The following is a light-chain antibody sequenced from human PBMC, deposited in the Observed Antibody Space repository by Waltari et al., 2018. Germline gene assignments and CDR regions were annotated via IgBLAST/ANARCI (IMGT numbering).Light chain of an antibody. CDR1: PMLLWSFNNNNY. V-gene: IGKV4-1*01. J-gene: IGKJ2*01. Sequence: DIVMTQSPDSLAVSLGERATINCKSSPMLLWSFNNNNYLAWYQQKPGQPPKLLIHWASTRESGVPDRFSGSGSGADFTLTISSLQAEDVAVYYCQQYYSTPPTFGQGTKLEIK. CDR3: QQYYSTPPT. CDR2: WAS.